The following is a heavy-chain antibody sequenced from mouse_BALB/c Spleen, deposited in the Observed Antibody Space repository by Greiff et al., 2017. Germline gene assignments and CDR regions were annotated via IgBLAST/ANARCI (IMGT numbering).Heavy chain of an antibody. CDR1: GFTFSSYT. CDR2: ISNGGGST. D-gene: IGHD1-2*01. V-gene: IGHV5-12-2*01. J-gene: IGHJ2*01. CDR3: ARDYGYYFDY. Sequence: EVQVVESGGGLVQPGGSLKLSCAASGFTFSSYTMSWVRQTPEKRLEWVAYISNGGGSTYYPDTVKGRFTISRDNAKNTLYLQMSSLKSEDTAMYYCARDYGYYFDYWGQGTTLTVSS.